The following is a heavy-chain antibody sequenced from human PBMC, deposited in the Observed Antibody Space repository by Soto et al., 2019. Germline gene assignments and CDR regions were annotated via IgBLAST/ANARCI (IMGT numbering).Heavy chain of an antibody. Sequence: ESGGGLVQPGGSLRLSCAASGFTFSSYSMNWVRQAPGKGLEWVSYISSSSSTIYYADSVKGRFTISRDNAKNSLYLQMNSLRAEDTAVYYCARGGAEGYWGQGTLVTVSS. J-gene: IGHJ4*02. CDR1: GFTFSSYS. CDR3: ARGGAEGY. CDR2: ISSSSSTI. V-gene: IGHV3-48*01.